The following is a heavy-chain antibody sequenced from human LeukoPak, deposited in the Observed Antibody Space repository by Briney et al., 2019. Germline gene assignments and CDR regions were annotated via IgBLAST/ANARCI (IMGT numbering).Heavy chain of an antibody. V-gene: IGHV4-34*01. J-gene: IGHJ5*02. Sequence: PSETLSLTCAVCGGSFSGYYWSWIRQPPGKGLEWIGEINHSGSTNYNPSLKSRVTISVDTSKNQFSLKLSSVTAADTAVYYCARMAPSNWFDPWGQGTLVTVSS. CDR2: INHSGST. CDR3: ARMAPSNWFDP. D-gene: IGHD5-24*01. CDR1: GGSFSGYY.